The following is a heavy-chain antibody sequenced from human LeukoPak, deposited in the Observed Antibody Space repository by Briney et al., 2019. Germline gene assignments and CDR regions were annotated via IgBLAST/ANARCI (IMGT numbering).Heavy chain of an antibody. CDR3: ARSSINIVLMVYAIPPFDP. V-gene: IGHV4-38-2*02. Sequence: SETLSLTCTVSGYSISSGYYWGWIRQPPGKGLEWIGSIYHSGSTYYNPSLKSRVTISVDTSKNQFSLKLSSVAAADTAVYYCARSSINIVLMVYAIPPFDPWGQGTLVTVSS. CDR1: GYSISSGYY. D-gene: IGHD2-8*01. J-gene: IGHJ5*02. CDR2: IYHSGST.